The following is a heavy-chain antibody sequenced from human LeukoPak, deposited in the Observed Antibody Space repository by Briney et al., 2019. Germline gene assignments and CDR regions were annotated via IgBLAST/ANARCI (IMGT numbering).Heavy chain of an antibody. D-gene: IGHD4-17*01. CDR3: AKGRGTTVTSAANY. J-gene: IGHJ4*02. V-gene: IGHV3-23*01. Sequence: GGSLRLSCAASGFTFSSYAMNWVRQAPRKGLEWVSSVSGTSDNTYYADSVRDRFTISRDNSKNTLSLQMNSLRAEDTALYYCAKGRGTTVTSAANYWGQGTLVTVSS. CDR2: VSGTSDNT. CDR1: GFTFSSYA.